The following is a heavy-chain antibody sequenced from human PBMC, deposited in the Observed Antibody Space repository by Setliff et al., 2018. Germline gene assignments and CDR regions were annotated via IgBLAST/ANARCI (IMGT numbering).Heavy chain of an antibody. CDR3: ATGGLLWFGELSGGAFDI. V-gene: IGHV1-24*01. D-gene: IGHD3-10*01. CDR1: GCTLTELS. J-gene: IGHJ3*02. CDR2: FDPEDGET. Sequence: GASVKVSCKVSGCTLTELSMHWVRQAPGKGLEWMGGFDPEDGETIYAQKFQGRVTMTEDTSTDTAYMELSSLRSEDTAVYYCATGGLLWFGELSGGAFDIWGQGTMVTVSS.